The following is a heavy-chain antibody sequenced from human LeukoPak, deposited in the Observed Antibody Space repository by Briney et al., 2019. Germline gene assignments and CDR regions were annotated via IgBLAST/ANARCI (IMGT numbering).Heavy chain of an antibody. CDR3: ARVGDSATYFDY. CDR2: ILTGGNT. D-gene: IGHD2-21*02. Sequence: SETLSLTCTVSGGSISSYYWSWIRQPAGKGLEWIGRILTGGNTNYNPSLKSRVTMSGDRSKNQFSLKLSSVSAADTAVYYCARVGDSATYFDYWGQGTLVTVSS. J-gene: IGHJ4*02. CDR1: GGSISSYY. V-gene: IGHV4-4*07.